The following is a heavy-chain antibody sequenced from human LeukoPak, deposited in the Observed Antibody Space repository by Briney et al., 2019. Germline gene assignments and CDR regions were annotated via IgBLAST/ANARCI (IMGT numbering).Heavy chain of an antibody. CDR2: IIPMFGTA. CDR1: GYTY. Sequence: GASVKVSCKASGYTYMHWVRQAPGQGLEWMGGIIPMFGTAKYAQKFQGRVTITADKSTSTAYMELSSLRSEDTAVYYCASGTTDIVVVPATLRNYYFDYWGQGTLVTVSS. V-gene: IGHV1-69*06. CDR3: ASGTTDIVVVPATLRNYYFDY. J-gene: IGHJ4*02. D-gene: IGHD2-2*01.